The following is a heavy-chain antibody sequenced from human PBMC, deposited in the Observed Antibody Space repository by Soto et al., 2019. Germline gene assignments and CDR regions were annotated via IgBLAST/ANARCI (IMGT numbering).Heavy chain of an antibody. CDR1: GFTFNTYS. CDR2: ISSTSSTV. D-gene: IGHD5-12*01. CDR3: VGGYDFDF. V-gene: IGHV3-48*01. J-gene: IGHJ4*02. Sequence: GGSLRLSCAASGFTFNTYSMSWVRQAPGKGLEWVSYISSTSSTVYYADSVKGRITISRDNAKNSLYPQMNSLRAEDTAVYYCVGGYDFDFWGQGTLVTVSS.